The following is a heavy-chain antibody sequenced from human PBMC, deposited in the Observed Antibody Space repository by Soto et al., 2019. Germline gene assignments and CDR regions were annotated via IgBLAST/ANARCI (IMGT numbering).Heavy chain of an antibody. Sequence: EVQLVESGGGLVQPGGSLKLSCAASGFTFSGSAMHWVRQAPGKGLEWVGRIRSKANSYATAYAASVKGRFTISRDDSKNTAYLQMNSLKTEDTAVYYCTRPYCSSTSCADDYYYYGMDVWGQGTTVTVSS. J-gene: IGHJ6*02. D-gene: IGHD2-2*01. V-gene: IGHV3-73*02. CDR2: IRSKANSYAT. CDR1: GFTFSGSA. CDR3: TRPYCSSTSCADDYYYYGMDV.